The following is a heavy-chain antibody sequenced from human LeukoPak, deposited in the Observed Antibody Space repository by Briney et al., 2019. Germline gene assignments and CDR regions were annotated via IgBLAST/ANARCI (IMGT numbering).Heavy chain of an antibody. CDR2: IYHSGST. J-gene: IGHJ4*02. V-gene: IGHV4-34*01. Sequence: SETLSLTCAVYGGSFSGYYWSWIRQPPGKGLEWIGSIYHSGSTYYNPSLKSRVTISVDTSKNQFSLKLSSVTAADTAVYYCARVRGEVVPFDYWGQGTLVTVSS. D-gene: IGHD3-22*01. CDR1: GGSFSGYY. CDR3: ARVRGEVVPFDY.